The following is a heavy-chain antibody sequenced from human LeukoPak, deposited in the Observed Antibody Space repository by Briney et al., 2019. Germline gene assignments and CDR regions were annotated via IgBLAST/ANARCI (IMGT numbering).Heavy chain of an antibody. Sequence: ASVKVSCKASGYTFTSYAMNWVRQAPGQGLEWMGWINTNTGNPTYAQGFTGRFVFSLDTSVSTAYLQISSLKAEDTAVYYCARDIAVAGTAGSFDYWGQGTLVTVSS. J-gene: IGHJ4*02. CDR1: GYTFTSYA. D-gene: IGHD6-19*01. CDR3: ARDIAVAGTAGSFDY. CDR2: INTNTGNP. V-gene: IGHV7-4-1*02.